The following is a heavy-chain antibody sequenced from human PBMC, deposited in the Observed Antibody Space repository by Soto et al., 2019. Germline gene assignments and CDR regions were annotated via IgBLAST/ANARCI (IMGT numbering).Heavy chain of an antibody. Sequence: QVQLVQSGAEVKKPGSSVKVSCKASGGTFSSYTISWKRQAPGQGLEWMGRIIPILGIANYAQKFQGRVTITADKSTSTAYMELSSLRSEDTAVYYCANYYGSGSHGMDVWGQGTTVTVSS. J-gene: IGHJ6*02. CDR2: IIPILGIA. V-gene: IGHV1-69*02. CDR3: ANYYGSGSHGMDV. D-gene: IGHD3-10*01. CDR1: GGTFSSYT.